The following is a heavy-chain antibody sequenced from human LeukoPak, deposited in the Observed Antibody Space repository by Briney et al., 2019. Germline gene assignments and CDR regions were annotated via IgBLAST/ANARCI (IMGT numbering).Heavy chain of an antibody. J-gene: IGHJ3*02. V-gene: IGHV3-7*01. CDR2: IKQDGSEK. CDR1: GFTFSDYN. D-gene: IGHD3-16*02. CDR3: ARVGTRYYVWGSYPAFDI. Sequence: GGSLRLSCAASGFTFSDYNMNWVRQAPGKGLEWVANIKQDGSEKYYVDSVKGRFTISRDNAKNSLYLQMNSLRAEDTAVYYCARVGTRYYVWGSYPAFDIWGQGTMVTVSS.